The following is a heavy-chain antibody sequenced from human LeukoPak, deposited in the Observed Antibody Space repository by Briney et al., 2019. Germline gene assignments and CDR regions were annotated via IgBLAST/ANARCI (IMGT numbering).Heavy chain of an antibody. CDR2: IWFDGSKT. Sequence: GGSLRLSCAASGFTFSNYGMHWVRQASGKGLEWVAVIWFDGSKTYHADSVKGRFTISRDNSKNTLYLQMNSLRAEDTAVYYCARARGYDGSDYYYGFFDYWGQGTLVTVSS. D-gene: IGHD3-22*01. V-gene: IGHV3-33*01. CDR3: ARARGYDGSDYYYGFFDY. J-gene: IGHJ4*02. CDR1: GFTFSNYG.